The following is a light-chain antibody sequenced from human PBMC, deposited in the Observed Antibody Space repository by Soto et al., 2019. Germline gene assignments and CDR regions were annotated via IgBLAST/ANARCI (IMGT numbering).Light chain of an antibody. J-gene: IGKJ1*01. Sequence: EIVFTQSPGTLSLSPGERATLSCRASQCVSRSYLAWYQQKPGQAPRLLIYVASSWATGIPGRFSGRGSCTDLTLTISRLETQDFTGYYCQQYGSSPGTFGQGSKVDIK. V-gene: IGKV3-20*01. CDR2: VAS. CDR3: QQYGSSPGT. CDR1: QCVSRSY.